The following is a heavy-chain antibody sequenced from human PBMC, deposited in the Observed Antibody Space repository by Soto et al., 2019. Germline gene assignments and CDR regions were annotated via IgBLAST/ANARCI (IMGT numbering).Heavy chain of an antibody. Sequence: GGSLRLSCATSGFTFSSFGMRWVRQAPGKGLEWVAFIYYDGTNKCHADSVRGRFTISRDNSKNTLYLQMNSLRAEDTAVYYCARDLAGGRYFDYWGQGTLVTVSS. V-gene: IGHV3-33*01. CDR1: GFTFSSFG. D-gene: IGHD2-15*01. J-gene: IGHJ4*02. CDR3: ARDLAGGRYFDY. CDR2: IYYDGTNK.